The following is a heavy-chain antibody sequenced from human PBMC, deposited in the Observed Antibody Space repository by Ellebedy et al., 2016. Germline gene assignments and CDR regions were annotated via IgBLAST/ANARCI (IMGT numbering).Heavy chain of an antibody. J-gene: IGHJ4*02. CDR3: AKGRDCSSTSCYGDFDY. CDR2: ISGSGGST. D-gene: IGHD2-2*01. V-gene: IGHV3-23*01. Sequence: GGSLRLSXAASGFTFSRFDIHWVRQAPGKGLEWVSAISGSGGSTYYADSVKGRFTISRDNSKNTLYLQMNSLRAEDTAVYYCAKGRDCSSTSCYGDFDYWGQGTLVTVSS. CDR1: GFTFSRFD.